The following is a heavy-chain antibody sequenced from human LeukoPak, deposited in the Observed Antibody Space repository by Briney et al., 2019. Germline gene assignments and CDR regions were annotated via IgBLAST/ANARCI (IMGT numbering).Heavy chain of an antibody. D-gene: IGHD5-24*01. CDR2: IYSGGYT. CDR1: GGSMMSYY. Sequence: PSETLSLTCTVSGGSMMSYYWTWIRQPPGKGLEWIAYIYSGGYTNYNPSLKSRVTISVDTSKNQFSLMLSSVTAADTDVYYCARTAGDGYNDYWGQGTLVTVSS. CDR3: ARTAGDGYNDY. V-gene: IGHV4-4*08. J-gene: IGHJ4*02.